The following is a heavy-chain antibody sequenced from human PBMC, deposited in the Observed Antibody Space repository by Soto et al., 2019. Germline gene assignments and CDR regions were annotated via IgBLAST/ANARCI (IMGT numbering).Heavy chain of an antibody. V-gene: IGHV1-69*13. CDR2: IIPIFGTA. CDR1: GGTFSSYA. J-gene: IGHJ4*02. CDR3: ARDGLRYDNLTGYLPGLAY. Sequence: ASVKVSCKASGGTFSSYAISWVRQAPGQGLEWMGGIIPIFGTANHAQKFQGRVTITADESTRTSNMELSSLRSEDTAVYYCARDGLRYDNLTGYLPGLAYWGPGTLVTASS. D-gene: IGHD3-9*01.